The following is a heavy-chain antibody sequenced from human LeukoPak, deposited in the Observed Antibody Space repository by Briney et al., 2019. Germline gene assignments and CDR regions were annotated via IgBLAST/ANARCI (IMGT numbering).Heavy chain of an antibody. CDR3: AKYGRGKTYYYYMDV. D-gene: IGHD3-16*01. CDR2: ISYDGSNK. Sequence: GGSLRLSCAASGFTFSSYGMHWVRQAPGKGLERVAVISYDGSNKYYADSVKGRFTISRDNSKNTLYLQMNSLRAEDTAVYYCAKYGRGKTYYYYMDVWGKGTTVTVSS. J-gene: IGHJ6*03. V-gene: IGHV3-30*18. CDR1: GFTFSSYG.